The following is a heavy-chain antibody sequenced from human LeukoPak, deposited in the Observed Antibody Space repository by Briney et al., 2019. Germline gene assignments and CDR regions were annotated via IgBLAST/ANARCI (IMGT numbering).Heavy chain of an antibody. CDR1: GRSFSGYL. D-gene: IGHD3-22*01. V-gene: IGHV4-34*01. CDR3: ASSFYYDSRDY. CDR2: ITPSGST. J-gene: IGHJ4*02. Sequence: SETLSLTCVVYGRSFSGYLWSWIRQPPGKGLEWIGEITPSGSTNYSPSLKSRVSISIDTSKKKLSLRLTSVTAADSAVYYCASSFYYDSRDYWGQGTLVTVSS.